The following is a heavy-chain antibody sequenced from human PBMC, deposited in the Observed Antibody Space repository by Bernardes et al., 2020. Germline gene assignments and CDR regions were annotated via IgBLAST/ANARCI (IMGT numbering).Heavy chain of an antibody. D-gene: IGHD3-10*01. Sequence: GGSLRLSCAASGFTFSSYAMSWVRQAPGKGLEWVSAISGSGGSTYYADSVKGRFTISRDNSKNTLYLQMNSLRAEDTAVYYCAKAPTYYYGSGSGYFDYWGQGTLVTVSS. J-gene: IGHJ4*02. CDR2: ISGSGGST. V-gene: IGHV3-23*01. CDR1: GFTFSSYA. CDR3: AKAPTYYYGSGSGYFDY.